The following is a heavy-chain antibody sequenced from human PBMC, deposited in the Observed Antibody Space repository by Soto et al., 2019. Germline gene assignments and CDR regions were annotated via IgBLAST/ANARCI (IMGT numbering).Heavy chain of an antibody. Sequence: PVGSLRLSCAASGFTFSGSAMHWVRQASGKGLEWVGRIRSKANSYATAYAASVKGRFTISRDDSKNTAYLQMNSLKTEDTAVYYCTRSMVYCTNGECYDYGDRYYFDYWGQGTLVTVSS. J-gene: IGHJ4*02. CDR1: GFTFSGSA. CDR3: TRSMVYCTNGECYDYGDRYYFDY. CDR2: IRSKANSYAT. V-gene: IGHV3-73*01. D-gene: IGHD2-8*01.